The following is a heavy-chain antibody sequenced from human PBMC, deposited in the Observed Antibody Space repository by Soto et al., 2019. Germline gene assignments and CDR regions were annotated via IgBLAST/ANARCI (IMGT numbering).Heavy chain of an antibody. CDR1: GFSLSTSGVG. J-gene: IGHJ4*02. D-gene: IGHD3-16*01. CDR3: VHKGGGDRILDY. V-gene: IGHV2-5*02. CDR2: IYWDDYK. Sequence: QITLKESGPALVKPTQTLTLTCTFSGFSLSTSGVGVGWIRQPPGEALEWLALIYWDDYKHFSPSLESRLTLPKDPSKNQVVLKMTNMDPVDTATYYCVHKGGGDRILDYWGQGTLVTVSS.